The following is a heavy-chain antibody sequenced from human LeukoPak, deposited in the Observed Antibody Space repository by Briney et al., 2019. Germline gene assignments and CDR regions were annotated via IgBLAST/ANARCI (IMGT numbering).Heavy chain of an antibody. CDR1: GFTFSSYG. D-gene: IGHD3-22*01. Sequence: GGSLRLSCAASGFTFSSYGMSWVRQAPGKGLEWVSAIRGSGDSTYYADSVKGRFTISRDNSKNTLYLQMNSLRAEDTAVYYCARDHYYDRGYWGQGTLVTVSS. J-gene: IGHJ4*02. CDR3: ARDHYYDRGY. CDR2: IRGSGDST. V-gene: IGHV3-23*01.